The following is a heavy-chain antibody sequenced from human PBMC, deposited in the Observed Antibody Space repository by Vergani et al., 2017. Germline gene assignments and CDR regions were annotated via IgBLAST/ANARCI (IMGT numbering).Heavy chain of an antibody. CDR2: ISSSSSTI. D-gene: IGHD4-17*01. V-gene: IGHV3-48*04. CDR1: GFTFSSYS. CDR3: ARDQGTVIVNPDGMDV. J-gene: IGHJ6*02. Sequence: EVQLVESGGGLVQPGVSLRLSCAASGFTFSSYSMNWVRQAPGKGLEWVSYISSSSSTIYYADSVKGRFTISRDNAKNSLYLQMNSLRAEDTAVYYCARDQGTVIVNPDGMDVWGQGTTVTVSS.